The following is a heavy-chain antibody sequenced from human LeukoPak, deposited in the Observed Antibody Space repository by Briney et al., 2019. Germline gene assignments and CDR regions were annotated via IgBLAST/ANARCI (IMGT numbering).Heavy chain of an antibody. V-gene: IGHV1-69*04. CDR3: ARDRIAAAGRSAY. CDR1: GYTFTSYG. Sequence: SVKVSCEASGYTFTSYGITWVRQAPGQGLEWMGRIIPILGIANYAQKFQGRVTITADKSTSTAYMELSSLRSEDTAVYYCARDRIAAAGRSAYWGQGTLVTVSS. D-gene: IGHD6-13*01. CDR2: IIPILGIA. J-gene: IGHJ4*02.